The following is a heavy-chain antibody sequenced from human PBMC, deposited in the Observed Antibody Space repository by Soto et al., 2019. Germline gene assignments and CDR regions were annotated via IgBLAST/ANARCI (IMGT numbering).Heavy chain of an antibody. Sequence: GGSLRLSCAASGFTFSSYWMSWVRQAPGKGLEWVANIKQDGSEKYYVDSVKGRFTISRDNANNSLYLEMNSLGAEDTAMYYCSRDFIYDILTEGFDPWGQGTLVTVSS. J-gene: IGHJ5*02. V-gene: IGHV3-7*01. D-gene: IGHD3-9*01. CDR1: GFTFSSYW. CDR2: IKQDGSEK. CDR3: SRDFIYDILTEGFDP.